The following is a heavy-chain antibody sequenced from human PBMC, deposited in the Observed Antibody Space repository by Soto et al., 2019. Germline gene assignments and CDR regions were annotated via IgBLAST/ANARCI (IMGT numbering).Heavy chain of an antibody. CDR1: GFTFSVYW. Sequence: EVQLVESGGGLVQPGGSLRLSCAASGFTFSVYWMHWVRQAPGKGLVWVSRIDSDGSTTSYADSVKGRFTISRDNAKSTQYLQMNSLRAEDTAVYYCARPGYSNYGAGVVVWGQGTMVTVSS. V-gene: IGHV3-74*01. D-gene: IGHD4-4*01. CDR3: ARPGYSNYGAGVVV. CDR2: IDSDGSTT. J-gene: IGHJ6*02.